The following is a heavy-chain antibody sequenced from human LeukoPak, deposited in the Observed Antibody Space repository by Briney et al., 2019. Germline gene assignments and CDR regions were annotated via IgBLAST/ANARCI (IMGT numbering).Heavy chain of an antibody. J-gene: IGHJ4*02. Sequence: SVKVSCKASGGTFSSYAISWVRQAPGQGLEWMGGIIPIFGTANYAQKFQGRVTITADESTSTAYMELSSLRSEDTAVYYCARVRRYYDSSGYYYVEGPFDYWGQGTLVTVSS. CDR3: ARVRRYYDSSGYYYVEGPFDY. CDR1: GGTFSSYA. V-gene: IGHV1-69*13. CDR2: IIPIFGTA. D-gene: IGHD3-22*01.